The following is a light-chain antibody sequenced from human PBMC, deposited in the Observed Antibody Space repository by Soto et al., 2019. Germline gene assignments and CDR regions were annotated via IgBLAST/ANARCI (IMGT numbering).Light chain of an antibody. CDR1: QSISSW. V-gene: IGKV1-5*03. Sequence: DIQMTQSPSTLSVSVGDRIIITCRASQSISSWLAWYQQKPGKAPKLLIYKASSLESGVPSRFSGSGSGTEFTLTISSLQPDDSATYFCHQYSASHTFGGGTKV. CDR2: KAS. CDR3: HQYSASHT. J-gene: IGKJ4*01.